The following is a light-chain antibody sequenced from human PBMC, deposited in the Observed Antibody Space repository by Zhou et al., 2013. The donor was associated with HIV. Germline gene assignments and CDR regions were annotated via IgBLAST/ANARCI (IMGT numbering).Light chain of an antibody. V-gene: IGKV3D-20*02. Sequence: EIVLTQSPGTLSLSPGEGATLSCRASQMINSDHLAWFLQKPGQAPRLLIYGGSNRATGVPDRFSGSGSGTDFTLTISRLEPEDFAVYYCQQRNSWPTTFGQGTRLEIK. CDR1: QMINSDH. J-gene: IGKJ5*01. CDR3: QQRNSWPTT. CDR2: GGS.